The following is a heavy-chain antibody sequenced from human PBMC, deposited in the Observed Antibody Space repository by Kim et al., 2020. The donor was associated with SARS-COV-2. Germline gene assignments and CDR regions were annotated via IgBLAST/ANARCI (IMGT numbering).Heavy chain of an antibody. CDR1: GDTFSTYI. CDR2: TIPVTGTA. D-gene: IGHD3-16*01. V-gene: IGHV1-69*13. J-gene: IGHJ4*02. CDR3: ATIIMDEHY. Sequence: SVKVSCKASGDTFSTYILNWVRQAPGQGLEWIGQTIPVTGTANYAQDLQGRVSISADESTNTLYMDLSSLRSEDTATYYCATIIMDEHYWGQGTLVTVSS.